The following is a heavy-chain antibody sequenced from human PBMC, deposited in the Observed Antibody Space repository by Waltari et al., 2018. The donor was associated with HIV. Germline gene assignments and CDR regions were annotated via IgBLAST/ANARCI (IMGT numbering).Heavy chain of an antibody. Sequence: QMQLVQSGAEVKKTGSSVKVSCKASGYTFTYRYLHWVRQAPGQALEWMGWITPFNGNTNYAQKFQHRVTITRDRSMSTAYMELSSLRSEDTAMYYCATCGGDCPEGWFDPWGQGTLVTVSS. V-gene: IGHV1-45*02. CDR2: ITPFNGNT. D-gene: IGHD2-21*02. CDR1: GYTFTYRY. CDR3: ATCGGDCPEGWFDP. J-gene: IGHJ5*02.